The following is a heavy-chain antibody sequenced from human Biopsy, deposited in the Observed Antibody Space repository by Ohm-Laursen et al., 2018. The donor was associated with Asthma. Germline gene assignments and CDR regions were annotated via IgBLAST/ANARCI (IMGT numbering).Heavy chain of an antibody. CDR3: VRDGPDHAFDI. CDR2: ISKDASTQ. J-gene: IGHJ3*02. Sequence: SLRLSCAASGFSFSNFAIHWVRQAPGKGLEWVGVISKDASTQDYADSVKGRFTMARDNSKNTLDLQINSLREEDTAVYYCVRDGPDHAFDIWGQGTVVSVSS. V-gene: IGHV3-30*03. CDR1: GFSFSNFA.